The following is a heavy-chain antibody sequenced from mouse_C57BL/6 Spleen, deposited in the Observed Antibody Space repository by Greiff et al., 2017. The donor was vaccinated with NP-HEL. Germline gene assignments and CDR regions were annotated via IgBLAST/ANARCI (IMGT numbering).Heavy chain of an antibody. V-gene: IGHV1-15*01. CDR1: GYTFTDYE. Sequence: QVHVKQSGAELVRPGASVTLSCKASGYTFTDYEMHWVKQTPVHGLEWIGAIDPETGGTAYNQKFKGKAILTADKSSSTAYMELRSLTSEDSAVYYCTYYGNFFDVWGTGTTVTVSS. D-gene: IGHD2-1*01. CDR2: IDPETGGT. CDR3: TYYGNFFDV. J-gene: IGHJ1*03.